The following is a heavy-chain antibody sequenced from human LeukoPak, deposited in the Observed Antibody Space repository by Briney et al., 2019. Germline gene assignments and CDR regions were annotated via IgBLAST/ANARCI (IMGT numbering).Heavy chain of an antibody. J-gene: IGHJ4*01. V-gene: IGHV3-30*02. D-gene: IGHD4-11*01. CDR1: GFAFSRHV. CDR2: IPFDGSDK. CDR3: AKDGGNYEFDY. Sequence: GGSLRLSCAASGFAFSRHVMHWVRQTPGKGLEWVAFIPFDGSDKYYRDSVKGRFTISRDDSKNTLFLQMNSLRPEDTAVYYCAKDGGNYEFDYWGQGTLVIVSA.